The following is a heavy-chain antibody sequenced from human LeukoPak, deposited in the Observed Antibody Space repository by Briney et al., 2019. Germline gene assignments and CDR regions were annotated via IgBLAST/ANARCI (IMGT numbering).Heavy chain of an antibody. CDR2: INPNSGCT. CDR1: GYTFTGYY. J-gene: IGHJ4*02. CDR3: ARSDDYGDPYFDY. V-gene: IGHV1-2*02. D-gene: IGHD4-17*01. Sequence: ASVKVSCKASGYTFTGYYMHWVRQAPGQGLEGMGWINPNSGCTNYAQKFQGSVTMTRDTSISTAYMEMSRLRSDDTAVYYCARSDDYGDPYFDYWGQGTLVTVSS.